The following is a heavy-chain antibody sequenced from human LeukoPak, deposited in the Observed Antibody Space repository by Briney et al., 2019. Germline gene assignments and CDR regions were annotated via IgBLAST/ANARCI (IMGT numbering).Heavy chain of an antibody. CDR3: ARGGFGYSHRLFDY. CDR2: INHSGST. D-gene: IGHD5-18*01. V-gene: IGHV4-34*01. J-gene: IGHJ4*02. Sequence: SETLSLTCTVSGGSISSYYWSWIRQPPGKGLEWIGEINHSGSTNYNPSLKSRVTISVDTSKNQFSLKLSSVTAADTAVYYCARGGFGYSHRLFDYWGQGTLVTVSS. CDR1: GGSISSYY.